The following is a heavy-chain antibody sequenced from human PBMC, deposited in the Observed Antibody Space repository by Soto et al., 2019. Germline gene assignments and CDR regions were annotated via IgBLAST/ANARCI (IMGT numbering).Heavy chain of an antibody. CDR1: GVPISNFY. CDR3: ARDLNLAVAGSLLNWFDP. Sequence: QVQLQESGPGLVKPSETLSLTCTVSGVPISNFYWSWIRQPPGKGLEWIGYIYYSGNTNYNPSLKSRVTMSLDTSKNQLSLKLTSVTAADTAVYYCARDLNLAVAGSLLNWFDPWGQGTLVTVSS. D-gene: IGHD6-19*01. J-gene: IGHJ5*02. CDR2: IYYSGNT. V-gene: IGHV4-59*01.